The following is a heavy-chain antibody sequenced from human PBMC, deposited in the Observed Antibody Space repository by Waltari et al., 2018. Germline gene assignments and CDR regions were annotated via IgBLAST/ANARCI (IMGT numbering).Heavy chain of an antibody. CDR3: VRPERGSYYYFDS. V-gene: IGHV4-39*02. CDR2: VYYRGAS. D-gene: IGHD3-16*01. J-gene: IGHJ4*02. Sequence: QLQLQESGPGLVKPSETLSLSCTVSGGSLSRSGFSWGWIRPAPGKGLECIGSVYYRGASYYNPSLESRVTMSIDTSKRHFSLRLTSVTVADTAVYYCVRPERGSYYYFDSWGQGTLVIVSS. CDR1: GGSLSRSGFS.